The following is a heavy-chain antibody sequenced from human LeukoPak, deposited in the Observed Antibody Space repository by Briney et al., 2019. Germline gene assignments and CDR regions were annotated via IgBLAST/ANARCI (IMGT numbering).Heavy chain of an antibody. CDR3: AKDRGVYGSSPFDY. J-gene: IGHJ4*02. CDR1: GFTFDDYA. V-gene: IGHV3-9*01. D-gene: IGHD6-6*01. Sequence: GRFLRLSCAASGFTFDDYAMHWVRQAPGKGLEWVSGISWNSGSIGYADSVKGRFTISRDNAKNSLYLQMNSLRAEDTALYYCAKDRGVYGSSPFDYWGQGTLVTVSS. CDR2: ISWNSGSI.